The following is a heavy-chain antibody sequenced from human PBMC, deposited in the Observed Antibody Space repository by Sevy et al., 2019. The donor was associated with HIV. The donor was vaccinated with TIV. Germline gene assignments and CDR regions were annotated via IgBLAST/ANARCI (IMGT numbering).Heavy chain of an antibody. CDR1: GFTFSKYS. CDR3: AREGCTKPHDY. J-gene: IGHJ4*02. D-gene: IGHD2-8*01. V-gene: IGHV3-23*01. CDR2: FSFGCGRI. Sequence: GGSLRLSCEASGFTFSKYSMSWVRQAPGKGLEWVSTFSFGCGRINYADSVKGRITISRDDSKNTLYLQMNSLRAEDTAVYYCAREGCTKPHDYWGQGTLVTVSS.